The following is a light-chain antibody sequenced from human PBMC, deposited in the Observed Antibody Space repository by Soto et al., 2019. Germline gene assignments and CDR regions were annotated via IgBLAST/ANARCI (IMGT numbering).Light chain of an antibody. J-gene: IGKJ1*01. CDR2: DAS. CDR3: QQYNSYSPWT. V-gene: IGKV1-5*01. Sequence: DIQMTQSPSTLSASVGDRVTVTCRASQSISSWLAGYQQKTGKAPKLLIYDASSLESGVPSRFSGSGSGTEFTLTIGSLLLDYFATYYCQQYNSYSPWTFGQGTKVEIK. CDR1: QSISSW.